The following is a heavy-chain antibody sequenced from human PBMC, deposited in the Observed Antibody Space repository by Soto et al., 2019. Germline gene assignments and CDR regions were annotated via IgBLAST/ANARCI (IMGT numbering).Heavy chain of an antibody. J-gene: IGHJ2*01. CDR1: VFTLSNFW. D-gene: IGHD3-3*01. Sequence: PWGALRVSCAASVFTLSNFWMHWVRQVPGKGLVWVSRINDDGSRTKYADSVEGRLTISRDTAKNTLYLQMGSLRVEDTAVYYCVRDHHDYDFWSGNPRGYFDLWGRGTLVTVSS. CDR2: INDDGSRT. V-gene: IGHV3-74*01. CDR3: VRDHHDYDFWSGNPRGYFDL.